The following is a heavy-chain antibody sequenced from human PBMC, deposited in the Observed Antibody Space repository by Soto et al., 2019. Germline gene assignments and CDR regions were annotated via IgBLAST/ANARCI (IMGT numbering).Heavy chain of an antibody. Sequence: QVQLVQSGAEVKKPGASVKVSCKASGYNFISYGIIWVRQAPGQGLEWMGWISPYNGDTNYAQKFQGRVVMTTDTATSTAHMDLRSLTSDDTARYYCAKEGGSYSGWFDPWGQGTLVTVSS. D-gene: IGHD1-26*01. J-gene: IGHJ5*02. CDR2: ISPYNGDT. V-gene: IGHV1-18*01. CDR1: GYNFISYG. CDR3: AKEGGSYSGWFDP.